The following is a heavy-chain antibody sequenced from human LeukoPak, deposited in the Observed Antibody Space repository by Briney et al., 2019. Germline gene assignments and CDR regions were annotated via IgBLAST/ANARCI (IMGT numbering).Heavy chain of an antibody. D-gene: IGHD6-19*01. CDR3: ARDLGIAVAEEGQNALTATGDLAY. V-gene: IGHV3-21*01. CDR1: GFTFSSYS. J-gene: IGHJ4*02. Sequence: GGSLRLSCAASGFTFSSYSMNWVRQAPGKGLEWVSSISSSSYIYYADSVKGRFTISRDNAKNSLYLQMNSLRAEDTAVYYCARDLGIAVAEEGQNALTATGDLAYWGQGTLVTVSS. CDR2: ISSSSYI.